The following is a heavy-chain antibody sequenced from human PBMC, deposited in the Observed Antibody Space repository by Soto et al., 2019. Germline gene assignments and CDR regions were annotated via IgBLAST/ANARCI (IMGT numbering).Heavy chain of an antibody. J-gene: IGHJ4*02. CDR3: ARSSSGWAYFFDY. V-gene: IGHV3-48*01. Sequence: GGSLGLSCTASGFTFSSYSMNWVRQAPGKGLEWVSYITSSSSPIYYADSVKGRFTISRDNAKNSLSLQMNNLRTEYTAFYYCARSSSGWAYFFDYWGQGTLVTVS. CDR2: ITSSSSPI. D-gene: IGHD6-19*01. CDR1: GFTFSSYS.